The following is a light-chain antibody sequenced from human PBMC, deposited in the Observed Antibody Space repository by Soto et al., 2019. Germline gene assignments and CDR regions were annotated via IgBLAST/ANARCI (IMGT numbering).Light chain of an antibody. CDR1: QSIRTN. J-gene: IGKJ4*01. V-gene: IGKV3-15*01. CDR2: DAS. CDR3: QQYNDWSPLT. Sequence: EIMMTQSPATVSVSPGDRATLSCRASQSIRTNVAWYHQKPGQALRLLIYDASTRATGLSSRFSGSGSGTEFILTISSLQSEDVAINYCQQYNDWSPLTFGGGTRLEI.